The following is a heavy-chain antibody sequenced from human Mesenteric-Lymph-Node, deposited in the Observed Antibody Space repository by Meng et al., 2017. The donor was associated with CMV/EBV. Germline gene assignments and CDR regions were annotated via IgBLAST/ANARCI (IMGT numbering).Heavy chain of an antibody. CDR2: IYSGGFST. CDR1: GFTFSNYA. CDR3: VVLTHYYESSGYYKF. Sequence: GESLKISCAASGFTFSNYAMTWARQVPGKGLEWVSLIYSGGFSTDYADSVKGRFTVSRDNSQNTLYLQMNSLRAEDTAIYYCVVLTHYYESSGYYKFWGQGTLVTVSS. D-gene: IGHD3-22*01. J-gene: IGHJ4*02. V-gene: IGHV3-23*03.